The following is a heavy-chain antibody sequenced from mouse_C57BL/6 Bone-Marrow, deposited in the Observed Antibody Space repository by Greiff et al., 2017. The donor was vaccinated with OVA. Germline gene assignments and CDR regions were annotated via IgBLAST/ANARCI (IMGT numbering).Heavy chain of an antibody. D-gene: IGHD3-3*01. CDR2: IDPSDSYT. J-gene: IGHJ2*01. CDR1: GYTFTSYW. Sequence: QVQLQQPGAELVMPGASVKLSCKASGYTFTSYWMHWVKQRPGQGLEWIGEIDPSDSYTNYNQKFKGKSTLTVDKSSSTAYMQLSSLTSADSAVYYCARGGTGYYFDYWGQGTTLTVSS. CDR3: ARGGTGYYFDY. V-gene: IGHV1-69*01.